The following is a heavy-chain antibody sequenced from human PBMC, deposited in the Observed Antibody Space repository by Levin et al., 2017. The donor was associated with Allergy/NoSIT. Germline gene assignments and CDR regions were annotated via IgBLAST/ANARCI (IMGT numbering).Heavy chain of an antibody. CDR2: ISGSGSST. J-gene: IGHJ4*02. CDR3: AKIISSSNLADY. D-gene: IGHD6-6*01. Sequence: ASVKVSCAASGFTFSSYAMSWVRQAPGKGLEWVSSISGSGSSTYYADSLKGRFTSSRDNSKNTVYLQMSSLTAEDTAVYYCAKIISSSNLADYWGQGTLVSVSS. V-gene: IGHV3-23*01. CDR1: GFTFSSYA.